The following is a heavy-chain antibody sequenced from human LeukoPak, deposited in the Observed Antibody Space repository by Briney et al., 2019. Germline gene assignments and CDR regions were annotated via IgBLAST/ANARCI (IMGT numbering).Heavy chain of an antibody. D-gene: IGHD3-16*02. J-gene: IGHJ6*03. V-gene: IGHV3-48*04. CDR2: ISSSVSTI. CDR1: GFTFSSYS. CDR3: ARGAYDYVWGSYRPTPDYYYYMDV. Sequence: PGGSLRLSCAASGFTFSSYSMNWVRQAPGKGLEWVSYISSSVSTIYYADSVKGRFTISRDNAKNSLYLQMNSLRAEDTAVYYCARGAYDYVWGSYRPTPDYYYYMDVWGKGTTVTISS.